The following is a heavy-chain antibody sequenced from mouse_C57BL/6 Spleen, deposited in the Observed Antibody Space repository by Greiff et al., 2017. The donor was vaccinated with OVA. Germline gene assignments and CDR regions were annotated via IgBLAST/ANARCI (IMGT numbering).Heavy chain of an antibody. V-gene: IGHV1-52*01. Sequence: VQLQQPGAELVRPGSSVKLSCKASGYPFTSSWMPWVKQRPLHGLEWIGNIDPSDSETHYNQKFKDKATLTVDKSSSTAYMQLSSLTSEDAAVYYWASGYPQLTGDDGGQGTTLTVSS. CDR3: ASGYPQLTGDD. J-gene: IGHJ2*01. CDR1: GYPFTSSW. CDR2: IDPSDSET. D-gene: IGHD4-1*01.